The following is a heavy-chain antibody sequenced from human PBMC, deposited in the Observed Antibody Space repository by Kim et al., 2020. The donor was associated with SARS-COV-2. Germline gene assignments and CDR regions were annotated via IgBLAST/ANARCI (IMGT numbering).Heavy chain of an antibody. CDR2: IKSKTDGGTT. CDR1: GFTFSNAW. CDR3: TTGSMGISSSWYSRYYYDSSGSYYFDY. D-gene: IGHD3-22*01. J-gene: IGHJ4*02. Sequence: GGSLRLSCAASGFTFSNAWMSWVRQAPGKGLEWVGRIKSKTDGGTTDYAAPVKGRFTISRDDSKNTLYLQMNSLKTEDTAVYYCTTGSMGISSSWYSRYYYDSSGSYYFDYWGQGTLVTVSS. V-gene: IGHV3-15*01.